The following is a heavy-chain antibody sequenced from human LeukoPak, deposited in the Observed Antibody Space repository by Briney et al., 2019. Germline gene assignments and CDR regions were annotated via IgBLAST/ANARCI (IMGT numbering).Heavy chain of an antibody. Sequence: GGSLRLSCEGSAFIFSGHWMNWVRQTPGKGLEWVASIKEDGSERQYVDSVKGRFSISRDNTKGSLFLQLNSLRAEDTAVYYCASATQQLVFYWWGQGTLVTVSS. V-gene: IGHV3-7*03. CDR1: AFIFSGHW. CDR3: ASATQQLVFYW. D-gene: IGHD6-13*01. J-gene: IGHJ4*02. CDR2: IKEDGSER.